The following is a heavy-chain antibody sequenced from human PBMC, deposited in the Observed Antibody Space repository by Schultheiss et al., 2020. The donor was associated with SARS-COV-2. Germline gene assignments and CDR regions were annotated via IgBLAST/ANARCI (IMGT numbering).Heavy chain of an antibody. J-gene: IGHJ4*02. Sequence: SETLSLTCTVSGDSISNYYWSWVRQPAGKGLEWIGRIQSTGSTYYNPSLKSRVTISVDTSKNQFSLKLSSVTAADTAVYYCASEGLRFLENDYWGQGTLVTVSS. D-gene: IGHD3-3*01. V-gene: IGHV4-4*07. CDR3: ASEGLRFLENDY. CDR1: GDSISNYY. CDR2: IQSTGST.